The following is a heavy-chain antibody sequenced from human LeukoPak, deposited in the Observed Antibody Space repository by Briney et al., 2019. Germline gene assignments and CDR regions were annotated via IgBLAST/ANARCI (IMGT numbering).Heavy chain of an antibody. CDR3: GSGPVGTTVP. Sequence: GGSLRLSCAASGFSFGSYAMGWTRQAPGQGLEWVSAISGSGSHANYAESVKGRFTISRDNSKNTLYLQMHSLIAADTAVYYCGSGPVGTTVPWGQGTLVTVST. CDR2: ISGSGSHA. V-gene: IGHV3-23*01. CDR1: GFSFGSYA. D-gene: IGHD1-1*01. J-gene: IGHJ5*02.